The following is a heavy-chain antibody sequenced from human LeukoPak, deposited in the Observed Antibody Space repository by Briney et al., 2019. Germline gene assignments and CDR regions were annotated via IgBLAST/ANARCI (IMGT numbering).Heavy chain of an antibody. V-gene: IGHV3-13*02. D-gene: IGHD4-11*01. CDR3: AKAFDYNGLRGEGGSFDY. CDR1: GFNISKYD. CDR2: IGIPGDA. Sequence: GGALRLSCAASGFNISKYDMHWVRQTTKRRVEWVSRIGIPGDAYYVDAVKGRFTISRANAKNSVYLQMNSLRDGDTAVYFCAKAFDYNGLRGEGGSFDYWGQGAQLTVSS. J-gene: IGHJ4*02.